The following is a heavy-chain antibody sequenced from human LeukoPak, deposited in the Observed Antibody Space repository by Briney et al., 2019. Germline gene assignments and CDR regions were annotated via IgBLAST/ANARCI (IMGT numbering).Heavy chain of an antibody. Sequence: GESLKISCAASGFTFTDSYMTWVRQAPGKGLEWLSYISGSGDDTNYADSVRGRFTISRDNAKNSLYLQMNSLRVEDTAVYYCARDPRTVRIWGQGTLVTVSS. D-gene: IGHD1-1*01. V-gene: IGHV3-11*06. CDR2: ISGSGDDT. CDR3: ARDPRTVRI. CDR1: GFTFTDSY. J-gene: IGHJ4*02.